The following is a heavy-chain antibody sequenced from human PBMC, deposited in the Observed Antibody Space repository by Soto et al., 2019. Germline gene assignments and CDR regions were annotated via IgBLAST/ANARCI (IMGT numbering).Heavy chain of an antibody. V-gene: IGHV3-13*01. CDR1: GFTFSGFD. CDR3: AKDSDCSEASCYSAFDM. J-gene: IGHJ3*02. CDR2: IGTAGDT. D-gene: IGHD2-15*01. Sequence: PGGSLRLSCEASGFTFSGFDMHWVRQPTGKGLEWVSTIGTAGDTYYAVSVKGRFTISRDNAKNSLSLQMSSLRAEDTAVYYCAKDSDCSEASCYSAFDMWGQGTMVTVSS.